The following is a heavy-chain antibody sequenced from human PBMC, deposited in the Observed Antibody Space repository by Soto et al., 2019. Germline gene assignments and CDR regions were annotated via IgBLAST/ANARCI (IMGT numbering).Heavy chain of an antibody. J-gene: IGHJ3*02. Sequence: GGSLRLSCAASGFTFSSYSMNWVRQAPGKGLEWVSYISSSSSTIYYADSVKGRFTISRDNAKNSLYLQMNSLRAEDTAVYYCARDGRVLRFLEWSPGYAFDIWGQGTMVTVSS. CDR1: GFTFSSYS. D-gene: IGHD3-3*01. V-gene: IGHV3-48*01. CDR3: ARDGRVLRFLEWSPGYAFDI. CDR2: ISSSSSTI.